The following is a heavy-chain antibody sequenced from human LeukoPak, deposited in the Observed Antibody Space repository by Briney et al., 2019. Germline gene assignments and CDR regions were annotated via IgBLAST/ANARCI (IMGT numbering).Heavy chain of an antibody. J-gene: IGHJ3*02. CDR3: ATGRYYYDSSGYFGAFDI. CDR2: FDPEDGET. Sequence: GASVKVSCKVSGYTLTELSMHWVRQAPGKGLEWMGGFDPEDGETIYAQKFQGRVTMTEDTSTDTAYMELSSLRSEDTAVYYCATGRYYYDSSGYFGAFDIWDQGTMVTVSS. D-gene: IGHD3-22*01. V-gene: IGHV1-24*01. CDR1: GYTLTELS.